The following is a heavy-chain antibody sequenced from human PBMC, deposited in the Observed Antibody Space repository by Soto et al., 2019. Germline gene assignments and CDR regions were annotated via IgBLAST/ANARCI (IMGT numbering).Heavy chain of an antibody. J-gene: IGHJ5*02. Sequence: TLSLTCTVSGDSISSVDHYWSWIRQPPGKGLEWMGYIYHSGSTHYNPSLNSRLTISIDTSTNRFSLNLTSVTAADTAVYFCARLRWETENNWFDPWGQGALVTVSS. D-gene: IGHD1-26*01. CDR1: GDSISSVDHY. CDR3: ARLRWETENNWFDP. CDR2: IYHSGST. V-gene: IGHV4-30-4*01.